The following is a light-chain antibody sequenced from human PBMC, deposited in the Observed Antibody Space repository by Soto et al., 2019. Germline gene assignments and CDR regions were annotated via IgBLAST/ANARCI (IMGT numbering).Light chain of an antibody. J-gene: IGKJ1*01. Sequence: DIQMTQSPSTLSASVGDRVTITCRASQSISSWLAWYQQKPGKAPKLLIYQASSLEIGVPSRFSGSGSVTEFTLTISSLQPDDFATYYCQQYNSYSRTFGQGTKGEIK. CDR1: QSISSW. CDR3: QQYNSYSRT. V-gene: IGKV1-5*03. CDR2: QAS.